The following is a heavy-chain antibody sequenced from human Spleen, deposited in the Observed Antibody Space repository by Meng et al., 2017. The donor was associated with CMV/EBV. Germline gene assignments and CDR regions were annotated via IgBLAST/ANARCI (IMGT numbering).Heavy chain of an antibody. CDR2: IHFSGSA. Sequence: QVLRQDAGPRLVKPSQALSLTVSCYCGSSSGGDYYWSWIRQPPGKGLEWIGYIHFSGSAYYNPSLKSRVTLSVDTSKNQFSLKVRSVTAADTSLYYCATSYDILTGNDYWGQGTPVTVSS. J-gene: IGHJ4*02. D-gene: IGHD3-9*01. CDR3: ATSYDILTGNDY. V-gene: IGHV4-30-4*08. CDR1: CGSSSGGDYY.